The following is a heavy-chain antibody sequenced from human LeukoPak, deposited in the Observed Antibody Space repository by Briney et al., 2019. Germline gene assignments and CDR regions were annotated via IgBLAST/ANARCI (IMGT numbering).Heavy chain of an antibody. Sequence: GGSLRLSCAASGVTFSTFWMIWLRQPPGEGLEGVANINQDGSEKDYLDSVKGRFTIYRDNAKNSLYLQAKSLRDDDTAVYYCGRVQKTQAGGTPDYWGQGTLVTVSS. CDR3: GRVQKTQAGGTPDY. J-gene: IGHJ4*02. V-gene: IGHV3-7*01. CDR1: GVTFSTFW. D-gene: IGHD1-14*01. CDR2: INQDGSEK.